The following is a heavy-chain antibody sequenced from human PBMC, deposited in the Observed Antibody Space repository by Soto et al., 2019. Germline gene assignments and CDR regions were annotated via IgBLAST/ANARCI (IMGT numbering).Heavy chain of an antibody. J-gene: IGHJ6*02. V-gene: IGHV1-46*01. CDR2: INPSGGST. CDR1: GYTFTSYY. D-gene: IGHD1-26*01. Sequence: ASVKVSCKASGYTFTSYYMHWVRQAPGQGLEWMGIINPSGGSTSYAQKFQGRVTMTRDTSTSTVYMELSSLRSEDTAVYYCARDYRVGATLGMNYYYGMDVWGPGTMVTVSS. CDR3: ARDYRVGATLGMNYYYGMDV.